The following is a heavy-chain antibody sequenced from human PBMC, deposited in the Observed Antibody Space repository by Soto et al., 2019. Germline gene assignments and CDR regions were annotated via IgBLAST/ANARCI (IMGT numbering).Heavy chain of an antibody. CDR1: GFTFSSYW. J-gene: IGHJ5*02. Sequence: PGGSLRLSCAASGFTFSSYWMHWVRQAPGKGLVWVSRINSDGSSTSYADSVKGRFTISRDNAKNTLYLQMNSLRAEDTAVYYCARLVDTAMVTSSWFDPWGQGTLVTVSS. CDR3: ARLVDTAMVTSSWFDP. D-gene: IGHD5-18*01. V-gene: IGHV3-74*01. CDR2: INSDGSST.